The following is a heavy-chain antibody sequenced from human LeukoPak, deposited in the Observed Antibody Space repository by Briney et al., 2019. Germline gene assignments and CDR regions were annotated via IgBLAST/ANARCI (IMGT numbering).Heavy chain of an antibody. D-gene: IGHD6-19*01. J-gene: IGHJ6*02. CDR1: GFTFSSYA. Sequence: GGSLRLSCAASGFTFSSYAMSWVRQAPGKGLEWVSAISGSGGSTYYADSVKGRFTISRDNSKNTLYLQMNSLRAEDTAVYYCARAQPYIAVAGTGYYYYGMDVWGQGTTVTVSS. V-gene: IGHV3-23*01. CDR2: ISGSGGST. CDR3: ARAQPYIAVAGTGYYYYGMDV.